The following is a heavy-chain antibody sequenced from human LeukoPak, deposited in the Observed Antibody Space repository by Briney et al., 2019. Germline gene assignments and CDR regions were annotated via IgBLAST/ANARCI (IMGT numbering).Heavy chain of an antibody. J-gene: IGHJ4*02. CDR2: MNPNSGNT. CDR1: GYTFTSYD. D-gene: IGHD6-19*01. V-gene: IGHV1-8*02. CDR3: ARGFDNLGSGWYSY. Sequence: ASVKVSCKASGYTFTSYDINWVRQATGQGLEWMGWMNPNSGNTGYAQKFQGRVTMTRNTSISTAYMELSSLRSEDTAVYYCARGFDNLGSGWYSYWGQGTLVTVSS.